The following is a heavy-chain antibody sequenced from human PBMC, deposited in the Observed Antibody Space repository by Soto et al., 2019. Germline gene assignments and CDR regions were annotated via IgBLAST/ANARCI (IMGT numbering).Heavy chain of an antibody. D-gene: IGHD3-10*01. Sequence: QVQLQESGPGLVKPSQTLSLTCTVSGGSISSGDYYWSWIRQPPGKGLEWIGYFYYRGSTYYNPSLKSRVTISVDTSKNQFSLKLSSVTAADTAVYYCARVVGAIRGWFDPWGQGTLVTVSS. CDR1: GGSISSGDYY. CDR2: FYYRGST. V-gene: IGHV4-30-4*01. J-gene: IGHJ5*02. CDR3: ARVVGAIRGWFDP.